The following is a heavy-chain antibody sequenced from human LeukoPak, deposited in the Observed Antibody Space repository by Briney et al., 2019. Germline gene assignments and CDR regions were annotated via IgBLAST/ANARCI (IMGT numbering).Heavy chain of an antibody. CDR3: ATDRIVGATYEY. V-gene: IGHV3-23*01. D-gene: IGHD1-26*01. CDR1: GFTFSTYA. J-gene: IGHJ4*02. CDR2: INGGGGST. Sequence: PGGSLRLSCAASGFTFSTYAMNWVRQAPGKGLEWVSGINGGGGSTYYADSVKGRFTISRDNAKKSLYLQMNSLRAEDTAVYYCATDRIVGATYEYWGQGTLVTVSS.